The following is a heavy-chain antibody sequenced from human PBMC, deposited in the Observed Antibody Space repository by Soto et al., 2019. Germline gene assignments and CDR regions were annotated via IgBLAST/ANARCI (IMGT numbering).Heavy chain of an antibody. CDR3: ANRRFSGWYDY. D-gene: IGHD6-19*01. Sequence: EVQLLESGGGLVQPGGSLRLSCAASGFTVSSYDMSWVRQAPGKGLEWVSAISGSGGSTYYADSVKGLFTIARDKSKNTLYLKMNRLRAEDVDVYYGANRRFSGWYDYWGQGTLVTVSS. CDR2: ISGSGGST. CDR1: GFTVSSYD. V-gene: IGHV3-23*01. J-gene: IGHJ4*02.